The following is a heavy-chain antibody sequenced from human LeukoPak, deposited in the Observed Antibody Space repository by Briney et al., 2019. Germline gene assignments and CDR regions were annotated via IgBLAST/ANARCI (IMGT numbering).Heavy chain of an antibody. CDR1: GYTFTGYY. J-gene: IGHJ4*02. CDR2: INPNSGGT. Sequence: ASVKVSCKASGYTFTGYYMHWVRQAPGQGLEWMGWINPNSGGTNYAQKFQGRVTMTRDTSTSTAYMELSRLRSDDTAVYYCARERQYYYASGSPYYFDYSGQGTLVTVYS. D-gene: IGHD3-10*01. CDR3: ARERQYYYASGSPYYFDY. V-gene: IGHV1-2*02.